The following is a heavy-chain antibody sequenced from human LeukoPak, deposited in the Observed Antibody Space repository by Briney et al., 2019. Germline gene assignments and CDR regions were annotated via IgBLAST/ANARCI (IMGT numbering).Heavy chain of an antibody. Sequence: ASVKVSCKASGYTFTGYFMHWVRQAPGQGLDWIGWINPNTGGTKYAQKFQGRVTMTRDTSIGTAYMELSTVTSDDTAVYFCARVHATGYFSLDLGYWGQGTLVTVSS. CDR3: ARVHATGYFSLDLGY. CDR2: INPNTGGT. J-gene: IGHJ4*02. V-gene: IGHV1-2*02. CDR1: GYTFTGYF. D-gene: IGHD3-9*01.